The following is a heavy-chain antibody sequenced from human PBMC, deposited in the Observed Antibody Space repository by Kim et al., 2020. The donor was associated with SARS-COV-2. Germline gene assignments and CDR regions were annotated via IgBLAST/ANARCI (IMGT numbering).Heavy chain of an antibody. CDR3: ARVRMAILYYFDY. D-gene: IGHD2-21*01. V-gene: IGHV3-11*05. J-gene: IGHJ4*02. Sequence: GGSLRLSCAASGFTFSDYYMSWIRQAPGKGLEWVSYISSSSSYTNYADSVKDRVTISRDNAKNSLYLQMNSLRAEDTAVYYCARVRMAILYYFDYWGQGTLVTVSS. CDR2: ISSSSSYT. CDR1: GFTFSDYY.